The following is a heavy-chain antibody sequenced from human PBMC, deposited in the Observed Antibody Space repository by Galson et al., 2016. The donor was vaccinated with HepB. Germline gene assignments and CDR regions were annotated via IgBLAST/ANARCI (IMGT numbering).Heavy chain of an antibody. CDR1: GFSFSKYG. J-gene: IGHJ2*01. V-gene: IGHV3-11*01. CDR3: ARVEAPLSHWYVVV. CDR2: ISSSGKTI. Sequence: SLRLSCAVSGFSFSKYGMHWIRQAPGKGLEWIAYISSSGKTIYHADSVKGRFTISRGNAQNSLYLQMNSLRAEDTAVYYCARVEAPLSHWYVVVWGRGTLVTVSS. D-gene: IGHD5/OR15-5a*01.